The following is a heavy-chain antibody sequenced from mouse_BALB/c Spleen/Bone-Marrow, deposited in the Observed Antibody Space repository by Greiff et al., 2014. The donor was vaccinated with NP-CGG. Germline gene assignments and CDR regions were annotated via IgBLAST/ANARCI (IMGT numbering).Heavy chain of an antibody. V-gene: IGHV1-9*01. Sequence: QVQLKDSGAELMKPGASVKISCKATGYTFSSYWIEWVKQRPGHGLEWIGEILPGSGSTNYNEKFKGKATFTADTSSNTAYMQLSSLTSEDSAVYYCARKEGYDGYPDYWGQGTTLTVSS. CDR3: ARKEGYDGYPDY. CDR1: GYTFSSYW. CDR2: ILPGSGST. J-gene: IGHJ2*01. D-gene: IGHD2-3*01.